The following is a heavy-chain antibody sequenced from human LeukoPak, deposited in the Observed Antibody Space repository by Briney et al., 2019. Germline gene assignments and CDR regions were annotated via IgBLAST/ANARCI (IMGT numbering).Heavy chain of an antibody. CDR2: IYSTGST. CDR1: GGSISSYY. Sequence: PPETLSLTCTVSGGSISSYYWSWIRQPAGKGLAWIGRIYSTGSTNYNPSLKSRVTMSVDTSKNQFFLRLRSVTAADTGVYYYARQIASASTAGFDFWGQEALVTVSS. V-gene: IGHV4-4*07. CDR3: ARQIASASTAGFDF. D-gene: IGHD6-13*01. J-gene: IGHJ4*02.